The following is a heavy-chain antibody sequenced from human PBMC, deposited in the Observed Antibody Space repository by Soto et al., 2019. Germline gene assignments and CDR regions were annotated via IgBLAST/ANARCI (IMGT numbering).Heavy chain of an antibody. CDR3: ARVKALSGSYDWYFDL. Sequence: QVQLQESGPGLVKPSETLSLTCTVSGGSISSYYWSWIRQPPGKGLEWIGYIYYSGSTNYNPSLKSRGTISVDTPNNQFSLKLGSVTAAETAVYYCARVKALSGSYDWYFDLWGRGTLVTVSS. CDR1: GGSISSYY. V-gene: IGHV4-59*01. J-gene: IGHJ2*01. CDR2: IYYSGST. D-gene: IGHD1-26*01.